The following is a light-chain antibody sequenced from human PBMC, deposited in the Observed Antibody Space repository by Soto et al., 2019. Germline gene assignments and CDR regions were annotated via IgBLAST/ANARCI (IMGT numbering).Light chain of an antibody. Sequence: EIVLTQSPATLSLSPGERATLSCRASQSVSSYLAWYQQKPGQAPSLLIYGASTRATGIPARFSGSGSGTEFTLTISSLQSEDFAVYYCQQYNNWPPITFGQGTRLEIK. CDR2: GAS. CDR3: QQYNNWPPIT. V-gene: IGKV3-15*01. J-gene: IGKJ5*01. CDR1: QSVSSY.